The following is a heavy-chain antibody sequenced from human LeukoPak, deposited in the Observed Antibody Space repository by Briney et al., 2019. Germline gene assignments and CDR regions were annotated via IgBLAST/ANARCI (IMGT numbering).Heavy chain of an antibody. CDR3: ARGAGFIAAAGPMFDY. Sequence: SETLSLTCTVSGGSISSYYWSWIRQPPGKGLEWIGYIYYSGSTNYNPSLKSRATISVDTSKNQFSLKLSSVTAADTAVYYCARGAGFIAAAGPMFDYWGQGTLVTVSS. CDR1: GGSISSYY. V-gene: IGHV4-59*01. D-gene: IGHD6-13*01. J-gene: IGHJ4*02. CDR2: IYYSGST.